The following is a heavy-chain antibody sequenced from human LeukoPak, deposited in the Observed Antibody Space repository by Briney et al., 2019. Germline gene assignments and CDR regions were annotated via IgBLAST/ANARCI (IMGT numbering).Heavy chain of an antibody. V-gene: IGHV4-59*12. CDR2: IYYSGST. CDR3: ARGEYYYYYYMDV. CDR1: GGSISSYY. Sequence: SEPLPLTCTVSGGSISSYYWSWIRQPPGKGLEWIGYIYYSGSTNYNPSLKSRVTISVDTSKNQFSPKLSSVTAADTAVYYCARGEYYYYYYMDVWGKGTTVTVSS. J-gene: IGHJ6*03.